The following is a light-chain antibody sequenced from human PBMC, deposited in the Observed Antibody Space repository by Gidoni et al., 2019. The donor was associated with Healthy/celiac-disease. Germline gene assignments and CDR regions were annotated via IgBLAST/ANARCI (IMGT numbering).Light chain of an antibody. CDR3: QQYDNLPVT. V-gene: IGKV1-33*01. CDR2: DAS. J-gene: IGKJ4*01. Sequence: DIQMTQSPSSLSASVGYRVTITCQESQVSSNYLNWYQQKPGKAPKLLIYDASNLETGVPSRISGSGSGTDCTFTISSLQHEDIATYYCQQYDNLPVTFGGGTKVEIK. CDR1: QVSSNY.